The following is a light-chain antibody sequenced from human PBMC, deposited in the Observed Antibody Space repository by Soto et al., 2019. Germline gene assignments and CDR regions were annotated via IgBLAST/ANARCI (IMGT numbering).Light chain of an antibody. J-gene: IGKJ1*01. CDR2: GAS. CDR3: QQYNNWPPGT. V-gene: IGKV3-15*01. CDR1: QSVSSN. Sequence: EIVMTQSPATLSVSPGERATLSCRASQSVSSNLALYQQKPGQAPRLLIYGASTRATGIPARFSGSGSGTDFTRTISSLLSEDFAVYYCQQYNNWPPGTFGQGTKVVSK.